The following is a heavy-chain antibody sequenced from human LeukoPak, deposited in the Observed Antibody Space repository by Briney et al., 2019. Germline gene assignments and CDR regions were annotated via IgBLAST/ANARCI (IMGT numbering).Heavy chain of an antibody. Sequence: SETLSLTCTVSGGSISSYYWSWIRQPAGKGLELIGRIYPSGSTNYNPSLKSRVTMLVDTSKNQFSLKLSSVTAADTAVYYCARAPTGTGGWNWFDPWGQGTLVTVSS. CDR3: ARAPTGTGGWNWFDP. V-gene: IGHV4-4*07. J-gene: IGHJ5*02. CDR1: GGSISSYY. CDR2: IYPSGST. D-gene: IGHD1-1*01.